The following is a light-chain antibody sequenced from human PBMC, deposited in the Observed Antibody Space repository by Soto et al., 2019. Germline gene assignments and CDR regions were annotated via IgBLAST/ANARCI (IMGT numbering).Light chain of an antibody. CDR1: QSINNN. CDR2: GAS. CDR3: QQSNNWPWT. Sequence: EIVMTQSPATLSVSPGERATLSCRASQSINNNLAWYQQKPGQAPRLLIFGASTRATGIPARFTGDGSGTEFTLTINRLQSEDFSVYYCQQSNNWPWTFGQGTKVDIK. V-gene: IGKV3-15*01. J-gene: IGKJ1*01.